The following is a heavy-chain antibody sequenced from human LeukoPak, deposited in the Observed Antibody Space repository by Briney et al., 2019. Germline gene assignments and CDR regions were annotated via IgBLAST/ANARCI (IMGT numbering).Heavy chain of an antibody. D-gene: IGHD3-22*01. V-gene: IGHV1-2*02. J-gene: IGHJ4*02. Sequence: GASVKVSCKASGYTFTGYYMHWVRQAPGQGLEWMGWINPNSGGTNYAQKFQGRATMTRDTSISTAYMELSRLRSDDTAVYYCASSEGDSSGYYPDYRGQGTLVTVSS. CDR2: INPNSGGT. CDR1: GYTFTGYY. CDR3: ASSEGDSSGYYPDY.